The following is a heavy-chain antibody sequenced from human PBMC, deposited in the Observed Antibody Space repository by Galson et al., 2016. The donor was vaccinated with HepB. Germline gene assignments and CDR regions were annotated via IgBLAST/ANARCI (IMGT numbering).Heavy chain of an antibody. D-gene: IGHD3-9*01. V-gene: IGHV3-30*04. CDR2: ISYDGSDK. CDR1: GFTFSSYT. J-gene: IGHJ4*02. CDR3: ASSDYDILTGYYNVPY. Sequence: SLRLSCAASGFTFSSYTMHWVRQAPGKGLEWVAVISYDGSDKYYADSVKGRFTISRDNSKNTLYLQMNSLRAEDTAVYYCASSDYDILTGYYNVPYWGQGTLVTVSS.